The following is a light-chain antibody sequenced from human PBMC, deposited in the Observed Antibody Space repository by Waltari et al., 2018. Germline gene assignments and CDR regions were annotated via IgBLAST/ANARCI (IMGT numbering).Light chain of an antibody. Sequence: VLTQSPATLSLSPGERATLSCRASQSVDDYMAWYQQKPGQSPRLLIYDASNRATGIPIIFSGSGFGTDFTLTISSLEPDDFAHYYCQQRRNWPPTFGQGTKVEIK. CDR1: QSVDDY. CDR2: DAS. V-gene: IGKV3-11*01. J-gene: IGKJ1*01. CDR3: QQRRNWPPT.